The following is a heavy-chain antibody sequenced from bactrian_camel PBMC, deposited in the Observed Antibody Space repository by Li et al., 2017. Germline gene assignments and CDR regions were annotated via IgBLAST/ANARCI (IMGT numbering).Heavy chain of an antibody. CDR1: GYTYIMYC. CDR3: AVGPHYLWMGFEDEYNY. Sequence: HVQLVESGGGSVQAGGSLRLSCAASGYTYIMYCMGWFRQAPGKEREGVATIDTIGSTTYADSVKGRFTISQDVAKNTLYLQMNSLKPEDTAMYYCAVGPHYLWMGFEDEYNYWGQGTQVTVS. V-gene: IGHV3S53*01. CDR2: IDTIGST. J-gene: IGHJ4*01. D-gene: IGHD2*01.